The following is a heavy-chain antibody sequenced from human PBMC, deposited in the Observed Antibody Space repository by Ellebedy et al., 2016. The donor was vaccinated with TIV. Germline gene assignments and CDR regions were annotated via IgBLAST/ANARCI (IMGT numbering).Heavy chain of an antibody. V-gene: IGHV4-59*01. CDR2: IHYTGST. CDR3: ARIAAAGIDHFDY. J-gene: IGHJ4*02. Sequence: MPSETLSLTCTVSGGSISSYYWIWIRQPPGKELEWIGYIHYTGSTNYNPSLKSRVTMSIDTSKNQFSLKLISVTAAYTAVYYCARIAAAGIDHFDYWGQGTLVTVSS. D-gene: IGHD6-13*01. CDR1: GGSISSYY.